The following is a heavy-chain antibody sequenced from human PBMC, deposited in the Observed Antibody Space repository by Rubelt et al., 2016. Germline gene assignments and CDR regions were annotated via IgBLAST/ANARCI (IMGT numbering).Heavy chain of an antibody. Sequence: QVQLVQSGAEVKKPGASVKVSCKASGYTFTSYGISWVRQAPGQGLEWMGWISAYNGNTNYAQKLPGRDTMTTDTSTSTAYMELRSLRSDDTAVHYCSREGVKGSRKDGMDVWGQGTTVTVSS. D-gene: IGHD2-8*01. CDR3: SREGVKGSRKDGMDV. CDR2: ISAYNGNT. CDR1: GYTFTSYG. J-gene: IGHJ6*02. V-gene: IGHV1-18*01.